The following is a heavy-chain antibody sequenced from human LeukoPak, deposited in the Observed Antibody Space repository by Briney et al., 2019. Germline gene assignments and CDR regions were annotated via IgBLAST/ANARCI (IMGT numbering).Heavy chain of an antibody. Sequence: SVKVSCKASGGTFSSYAISWVRQAPGQGLEWMGGIIPIFGTANYAQKFQGRVTITADESTSTAYMELSSLRSEDTAVYYCARGPIDCSGGSCYPHLDYWGQGTLVTVSS. CDR2: IIPIFGTA. V-gene: IGHV1-69*13. D-gene: IGHD2-15*01. CDR1: GGTFSSYA. J-gene: IGHJ4*02. CDR3: ARGPIDCSGGSCYPHLDY.